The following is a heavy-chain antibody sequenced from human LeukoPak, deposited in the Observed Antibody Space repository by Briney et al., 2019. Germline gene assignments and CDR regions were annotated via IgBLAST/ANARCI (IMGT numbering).Heavy chain of an antibody. Sequence: ASVKVSCKASGGTFSSYAISWVRQAPGQGLEWMEGIIPIFGTANYAQKFQGRVTITADESTSTAYMELSSLRSEDTAVYYCAAGVPAASKYYYYYCMDVWGKGTTVTVSS. CDR1: GGTFSSYA. D-gene: IGHD2-2*01. CDR3: AAGVPAASKYYYYYCMDV. CDR2: IIPIFGTA. V-gene: IGHV1-69*13. J-gene: IGHJ6*03.